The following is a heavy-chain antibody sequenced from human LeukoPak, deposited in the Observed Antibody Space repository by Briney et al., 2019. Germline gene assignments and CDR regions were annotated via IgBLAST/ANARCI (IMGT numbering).Heavy chain of an antibody. J-gene: IGHJ4*02. Sequence: ASVKVSCKASRYTFTAYYIHWVRQAPGQGLEWMGWINPNSGDTDYAQKFQGRVTLTRDASIGTAYMELTRLRSDDTAVYYCATPTERLLPDYWGQGTLVTVSS. CDR2: INPNSGDT. CDR3: ATPTERLLPDY. CDR1: RYTFTAYY. D-gene: IGHD2-15*01. V-gene: IGHV1-2*02.